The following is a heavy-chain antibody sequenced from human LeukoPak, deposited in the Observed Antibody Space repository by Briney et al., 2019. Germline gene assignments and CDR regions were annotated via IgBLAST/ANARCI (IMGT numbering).Heavy chain of an antibody. CDR1: GGSISSYY. J-gene: IGHJ4*02. V-gene: IGHV4-59*08. Sequence: SETLSLTCTVSGGSISSYYWSWIRQPPGKGLEWIGYIYYSGSTNYNPSLKSRVTISVDTSKNQFSLKLSSVTAADTAVYYCARAYSNYVDYWGQGTLVTVSS. CDR2: IYYSGST. CDR3: ARAYSNYVDY. D-gene: IGHD4-4*01.